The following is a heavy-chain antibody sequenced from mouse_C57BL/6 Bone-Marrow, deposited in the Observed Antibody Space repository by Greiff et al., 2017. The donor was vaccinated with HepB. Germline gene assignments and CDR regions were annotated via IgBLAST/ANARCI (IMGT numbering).Heavy chain of an antibody. J-gene: IGHJ4*01. V-gene: IGHV5-17*01. CDR2: ISSGSSTI. CDR1: GFTFSDYG. CDR3: ARRKYGSGYFAMGG. Sequence: EVQGVESGGGLVKPGGSLKLSCAASGFTFSDYGMHWVRQAPEKGLEWVAYISSGSSTIYYADTVKGRVTISRDNAKNTLFLQMTSLRSEDTAMYYCARRKYGSGYFAMGGWGQGASVTVSS. D-gene: IGHD1-1*01.